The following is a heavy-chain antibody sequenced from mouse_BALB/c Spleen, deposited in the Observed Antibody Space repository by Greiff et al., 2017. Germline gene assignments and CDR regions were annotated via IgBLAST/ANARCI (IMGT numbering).Heavy chain of an antibody. Sequence: EVLVVESGGGLVKPGGSLKLSCAASGFAFSSYDMSWVRQTPEKRLEWVAYISSGGGSTYYPDTVTGRFTISRDNAKNTLYLQMSSLKSEDTAMYYCARRDGFPLDYWGQGTTLTVSS. J-gene: IGHJ2*01. D-gene: IGHD2-3*01. CDR1: GFAFSSYD. V-gene: IGHV5-12-1*01. CDR2: ISSGGGST. CDR3: ARRDGFPLDY.